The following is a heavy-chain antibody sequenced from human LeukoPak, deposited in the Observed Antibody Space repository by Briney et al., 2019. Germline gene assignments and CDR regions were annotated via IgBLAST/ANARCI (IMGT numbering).Heavy chain of an antibody. CDR3: ARDQVSYYFDY. Sequence: GTSLRLSYAASGFTFSAFPMHWVRQAPGKGLEWVSIISYDGSNYYFADSVKGRFTVSRDNSKNTLYLQMNSLRVEDTAVYYCARDQVSYYFDYWGHGTLVTVSS. V-gene: IGHV3-30-3*01. CDR1: GFTFSAFP. CDR2: ISYDGSNY. J-gene: IGHJ4*01.